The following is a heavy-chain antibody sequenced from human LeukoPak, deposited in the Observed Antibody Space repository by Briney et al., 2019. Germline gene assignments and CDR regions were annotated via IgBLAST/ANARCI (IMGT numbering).Heavy chain of an antibody. CDR3: TRDVLSDFWSGYSPVDY. J-gene: IGHJ4*02. CDR1: GFTFGDYA. Sequence: GGSLRLSCTASGFTFGDYAMSWVRQAPGKGPEWVGFIRSKAYGGTTEYAASVKGRFTISRDDSKSIAYLQMNSLKTEDTAVYYCTRDVLSDFWSGYSPVDYWGQGTLVTVSS. D-gene: IGHD3-3*01. V-gene: IGHV3-49*04. CDR2: IRSKAYGGTT.